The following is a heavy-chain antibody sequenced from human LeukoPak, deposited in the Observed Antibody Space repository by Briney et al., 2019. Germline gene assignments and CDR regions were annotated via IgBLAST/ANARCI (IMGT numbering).Heavy chain of an antibody. CDR3: ARGGGLDV. V-gene: IGHV3-7*03. Sequence: GGSLRLSCAVSGLTFSSSWMDWVRQAPGKGLEWVASINHNGNVNYYVDSVKGRFTISRDNAKNSLYLQMSNLRAEDTAVYFCARGGGLDVWGQGATVTVSS. CDR2: INHNGNVN. J-gene: IGHJ6*02. D-gene: IGHD3-16*01. CDR1: GLTFSSSW.